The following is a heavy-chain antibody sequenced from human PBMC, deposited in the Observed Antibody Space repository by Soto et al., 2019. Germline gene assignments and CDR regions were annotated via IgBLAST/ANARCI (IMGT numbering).Heavy chain of an antibody. CDR1: GFTFDDYA. CDR3: AKDNVYGDYGGGFDY. J-gene: IGHJ4*02. Sequence: GGSLRLSCAASGFTFDDYAMHWVRQAPGKGLEWVSVITWNSGNIGYADSVKGRFTNSRDNATNSLYLQMNSLRVEDTALYYCAKDNVYGDYGGGFDYWGQGTLVTVSS. CDR2: ITWNSGNI. V-gene: IGHV3-9*01. D-gene: IGHD4-17*01.